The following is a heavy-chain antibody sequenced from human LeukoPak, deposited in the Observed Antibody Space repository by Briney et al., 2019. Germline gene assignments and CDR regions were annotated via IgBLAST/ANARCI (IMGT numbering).Heavy chain of an antibody. Sequence: TSVKVSCKASGFTSTSSAMQWVRQARGQRLEWIGWIVVGSGNTNYAQKFQERVTITRDMSTSTAYMELSSLRSEDTAVYYCAAGWVCSGGSCYYYFDYWGQGTLVTVSS. J-gene: IGHJ4*02. V-gene: IGHV1-58*02. CDR2: IVVGSGNT. D-gene: IGHD2-15*01. CDR3: AAGWVCSGGSCYYYFDY. CDR1: GFTSTSSA.